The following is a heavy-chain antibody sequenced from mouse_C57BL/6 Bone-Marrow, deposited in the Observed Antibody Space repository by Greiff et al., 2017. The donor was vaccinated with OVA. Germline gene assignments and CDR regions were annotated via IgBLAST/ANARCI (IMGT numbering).Heavy chain of an antibody. CDR2: IYPRSGNT. D-gene: IGHD1-1*01. CDR1: GYTFTSYG. V-gene: IGHV1-81*01. J-gene: IGHJ1*03. Sequence: QVQLQQSGAELARPGASVKLSCKASGYTFTSYGISWVKQRTGQGLEWIGEIYPRSGNTYYNEKFKGKATLTADKSSSTAYMELRSLTSEDSAVYFCARYYYYGSSWYFDVWGTGTTVTVSS. CDR3: ARYYYYGSSWYFDV.